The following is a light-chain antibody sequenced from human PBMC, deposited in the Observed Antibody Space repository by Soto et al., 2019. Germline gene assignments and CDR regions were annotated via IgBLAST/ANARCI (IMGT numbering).Light chain of an antibody. J-gene: IGKJ4*01. CDR3: QQYNTWPPLT. CDR1: QNINYN. CDR2: GAY. Sequence: EIVMTQSPATLSVSPGERATLSCRASQNINYNLAWSRQRPGQPPTLLIYGAYTRATGIPDRFSGGGSGTEFTLTISSLQSEDFAVYYCQQYNTWPPLTFGGGTTLKIK. V-gene: IGKV3-15*01.